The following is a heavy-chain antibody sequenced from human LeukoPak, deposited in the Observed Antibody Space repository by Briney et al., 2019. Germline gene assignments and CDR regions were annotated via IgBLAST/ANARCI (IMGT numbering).Heavy chain of an antibody. V-gene: IGHV3-48*03. CDR2: ISSSGSTI. Sequence: QTGGSLRLSCAASGFTFSSYEMNWVRQAPGKGLEWVSYISSSGSTIYYADSVKGRFTISRDNAKNSLYLQMNSLRAEDTAVYYCARDAGHDYVWGSYRRSYWYFDLWGRGTLVTVSS. D-gene: IGHD3-16*02. J-gene: IGHJ2*01. CDR3: ARDAGHDYVWGSYRRSYWYFDL. CDR1: GFTFSSYE.